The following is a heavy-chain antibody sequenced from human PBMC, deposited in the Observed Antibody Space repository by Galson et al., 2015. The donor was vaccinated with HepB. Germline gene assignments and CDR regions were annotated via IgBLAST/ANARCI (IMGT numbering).Heavy chain of an antibody. Sequence: SVKVSCKASGGTFSSYAISWVRQAPGQGLEWMGRIIPILGIANYAQKFQGRVTITADKSTSTAYMELSSLRSEDTAVYYCARDEGIAAAGKAGDYWGQGTLVTVYS. CDR1: GGTFSSYA. CDR2: IIPILGIA. J-gene: IGHJ4*02. V-gene: IGHV1-69*04. CDR3: ARDEGIAAAGKAGDY. D-gene: IGHD6-13*01.